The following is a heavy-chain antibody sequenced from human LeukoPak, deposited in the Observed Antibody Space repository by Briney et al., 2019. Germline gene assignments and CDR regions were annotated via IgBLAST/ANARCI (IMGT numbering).Heavy chain of an antibody. CDR3: ARLHIAAAGTTPPYFDY. J-gene: IGHJ4*02. D-gene: IGHD6-13*01. V-gene: IGHV4-30-2*01. CDR1: GGSISSGGYY. Sequence: SETLSLTCTVSGGSISSGGYYWSWIRQPPGKGLEWIGYIYHSGSTYYNPSLKSRVTISVDTSKNQFSLKLSSVTAADTAVYYCARLHIAAAGTTPPYFDYWGQGTLVTVSS. CDR2: IYHSGST.